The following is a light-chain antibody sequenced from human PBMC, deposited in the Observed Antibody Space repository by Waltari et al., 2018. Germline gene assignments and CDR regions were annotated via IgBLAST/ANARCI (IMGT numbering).Light chain of an antibody. CDR3: QQYYITPRT. V-gene: IGKV1-NL1*01. Sequence: DIQMTQSPSSLSASVGDRVTITCRASQGISNSLAWYQQNPGKAPELLLYGTSRLQSGVPSRFSGSGSGTDYTLIISSLQPEDFATYYCQQYYITPRTFGQGTKVEIK. J-gene: IGKJ1*01. CDR2: GTS. CDR1: QGISNS.